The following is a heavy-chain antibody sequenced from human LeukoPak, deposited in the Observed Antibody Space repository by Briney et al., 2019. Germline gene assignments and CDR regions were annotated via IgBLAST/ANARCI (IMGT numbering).Heavy chain of an antibody. Sequence: SVKVSCKASGGTFSSYAISWVRQAPGQGLEWMGGIIPIFGTANYAQKFQGRVTITADESTGTAYMELSSLRSEDTAVYYCARGSEIQLWSSNYYYYYYMDVWGKGTTVTVSS. V-gene: IGHV1-69*01. J-gene: IGHJ6*03. D-gene: IGHD5-18*01. CDR2: IIPIFGTA. CDR3: ARGSEIQLWSSNYYYYYYMDV. CDR1: GGTFSSYA.